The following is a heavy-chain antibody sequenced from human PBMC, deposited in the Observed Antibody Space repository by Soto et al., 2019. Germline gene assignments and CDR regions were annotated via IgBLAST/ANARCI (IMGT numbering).Heavy chain of an antibody. V-gene: IGHV4-39*01. CDR2: IYYSGST. D-gene: IGHD6-13*01. Sequence: QLQLQESGPGLVKPSETLSLTCTVSGGSISSSSYYWGWIRQPPGKGLEWIGSIYYSGSTYYNPSLKSRVTISVDTSKNQFSLKLSSVTAADTAVYYCARLQGSWYTLPIFWGQGTLVTVSS. J-gene: IGHJ4*02. CDR3: ARLQGSWYTLPIF. CDR1: GGSISSSSYY.